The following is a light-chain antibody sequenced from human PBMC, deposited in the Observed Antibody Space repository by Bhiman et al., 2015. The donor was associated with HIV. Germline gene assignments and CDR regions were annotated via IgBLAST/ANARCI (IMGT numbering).Light chain of an antibody. CDR3: TSYTSSSTFVV. V-gene: IGLV2-14*04. J-gene: IGLJ2*01. CDR1: SSDVGGYNY. CDR2: DVS. Sequence: SVSGSPGQSITISCTGTSSDVGGYNYVSWYQQHPGKAPKLMIYDVSKRPSGVSNRFSGSMSGNTASLTISGLRAEDEADYYCTSYTSSSTFVVFGGGTRLTVL.